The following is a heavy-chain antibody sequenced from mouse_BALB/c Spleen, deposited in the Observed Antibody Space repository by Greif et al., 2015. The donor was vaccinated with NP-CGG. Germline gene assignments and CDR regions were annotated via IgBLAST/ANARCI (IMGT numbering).Heavy chain of an antibody. D-gene: IGHD2-4*01. CDR3: ARTGITTAWFAY. CDR2: INPSSGYT. J-gene: IGHJ3*01. V-gene: IGHV1-4*01. CDR1: GYTFTSYT. Sequence: QVQLKESGAELARPGASVKMSCKASGYTFTSYTMHWVKQRPGQGLEWIGYINPSSGYTNYNQKFKDKATLTADKSSSTAYIQLSSLTSEDSAVYYCARTGITTAWFAYWGQGTLVTVSA.